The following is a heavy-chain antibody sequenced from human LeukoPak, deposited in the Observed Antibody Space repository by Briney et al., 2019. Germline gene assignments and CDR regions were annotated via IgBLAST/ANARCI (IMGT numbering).Heavy chain of an antibody. D-gene: IGHD3-10*01. CDR2: IYHSGST. Sequence: PSETLSLTCTVSGGSISSYFWSSIRQPPGKGLEWIGYIYHSGSTNYNPSLKSRVTISVDKSKNQFSLKLSSVTAADTAVYYCARDHRLLWFGELLSQQFDPWGQGTLVTVSS. J-gene: IGHJ5*02. CDR1: GGSISSYF. V-gene: IGHV4-59*12. CDR3: ARDHRLLWFGELLSQQFDP.